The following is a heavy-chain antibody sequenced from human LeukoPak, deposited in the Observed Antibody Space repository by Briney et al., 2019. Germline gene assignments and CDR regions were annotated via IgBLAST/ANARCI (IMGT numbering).Heavy chain of an antibody. V-gene: IGHV1-46*01. CDR3: ARGGYGDYVAEGDY. CDR2: IYPRDGST. Sequence: ASVKVSCKASGYPFTSNYIHWVRQAPGQGLEWMGMIYPRDGSTSYAQKFQDRVTMTRDTSTSTVYMELSSLRSEDTAVYYCARGGYGDYVAEGDYWGQGTLVTVSS. J-gene: IGHJ4*02. D-gene: IGHD4-17*01. CDR1: GYPFTSNY.